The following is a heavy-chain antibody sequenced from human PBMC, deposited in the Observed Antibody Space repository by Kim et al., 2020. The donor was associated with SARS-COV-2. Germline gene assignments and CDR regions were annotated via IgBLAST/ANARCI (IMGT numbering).Heavy chain of an antibody. CDR3: AKDRTYYYGSGSYFRNLYYYYGMDV. J-gene: IGHJ6*02. CDR1: GFTFDDYA. CDR2: ISGDGGST. Sequence: GGSLRLSCAASGFTFDDYAMHWVRQAPGKGLEWVSLISGDGGSTYYADSVKGRFTISRDNSKNSLYLQMNSLRTEDTALYYCAKDRTYYYGSGSYFRNLYYYYGMDVWGQGTTVTVSS. D-gene: IGHD3-10*01. V-gene: IGHV3-43*02.